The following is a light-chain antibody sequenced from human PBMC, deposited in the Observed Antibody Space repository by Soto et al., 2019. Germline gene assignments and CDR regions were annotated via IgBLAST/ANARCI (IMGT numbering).Light chain of an antibody. CDR3: SSYTSTSTLVV. V-gene: IGLV2-14*01. CDR1: SSDIGGYDY. CDR2: DVT. Sequence: QSVLTQPASVSGSPGQSITISCTGTSSDIGGYDYVSWYQQYPGKVPKLMIYDVTNRASGVPSRFSASKSGDTASLTISGLQAEDEADYYCSSYTSTSTLVVFCGGTKLTVL. J-gene: IGLJ2*01.